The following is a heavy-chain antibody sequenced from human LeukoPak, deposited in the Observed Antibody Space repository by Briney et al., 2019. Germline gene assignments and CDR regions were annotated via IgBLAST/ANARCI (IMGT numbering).Heavy chain of an antibody. CDR2: IWYDGSNK. J-gene: IGHJ4*02. Sequence: GGSLRLSCSASGFPFSSYAMHWVRQAPGKGLEWVAVIWYDGSNKYYADSVKGRFTISRDNSKNTLYLQMNSLRAEDTAVYYCARDHNGDYVRTYFDYWGQGTLITVSS. V-gene: IGHV3-33*08. CDR1: GFPFSSYA. CDR3: ARDHNGDYVRTYFDY. D-gene: IGHD4-17*01.